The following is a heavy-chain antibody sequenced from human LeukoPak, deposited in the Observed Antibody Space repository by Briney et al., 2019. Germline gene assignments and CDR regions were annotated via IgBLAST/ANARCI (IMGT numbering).Heavy chain of an antibody. CDR3: ARGWKTGEGPY. CDR2: INSDRSST. J-gene: IGHJ4*02. D-gene: IGHD3-9*01. CDR1: GFAFSTYW. V-gene: IGHV3-74*01. Sequence: GGSLRLSCAASGFAFSTYWMHWVRQAPGKGLVWVSRINSDRSSTNYADSVKGRFTISRDNAENTVFLQMNSLRAEDTAVYYCARGWKTGEGPYWGQGSLVTVSS.